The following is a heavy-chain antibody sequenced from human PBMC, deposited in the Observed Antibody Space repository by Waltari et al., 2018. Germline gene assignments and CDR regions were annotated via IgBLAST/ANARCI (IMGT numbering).Heavy chain of an antibody. CDR1: GYSFPIYC. CDR2: IYPGDSDT. CDR3: AKENHYAKDTFDI. J-gene: IGHJ3*02. D-gene: IGHD4-17*01. V-gene: IGHV5-51*01. Sequence: EVQLEQSGAEVKKPGESLTISCQASGYSFPIYCIAWVRQMPGKGLEWMGSIYPGDSDTRYSPSFQGQVTISADKSISTAYLRWSSLKVSDTAMYYCAKENHYAKDTFDIWGQGTMVTVSS.